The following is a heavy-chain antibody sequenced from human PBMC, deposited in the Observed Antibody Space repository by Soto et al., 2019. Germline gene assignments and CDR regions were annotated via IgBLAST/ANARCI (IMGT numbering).Heavy chain of an antibody. V-gene: IGHV4-30-4*01. Sequence: SETLSLTCTVSGGSITSGGYYWSWIRQPPGKGLEWIGYLYYSGSTYYNPSLKSRATISVDTSKNQFSLKLSSVTAADTAVYYCARDSQDSSGWDYEDYYYGMDVWGQGTTVTLSS. CDR3: ARDSQDSSGWDYEDYYYGMDV. CDR2: LYYSGST. D-gene: IGHD6-19*01. CDR1: GGSITSGGYY. J-gene: IGHJ6*02.